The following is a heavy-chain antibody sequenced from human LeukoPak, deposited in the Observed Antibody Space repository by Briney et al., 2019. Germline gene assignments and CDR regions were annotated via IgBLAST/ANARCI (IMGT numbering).Heavy chain of an antibody. CDR2: IYYSGST. V-gene: IGHV4-39*01. CDR1: GGSISNDGHY. Sequence: PSETLSLTCTVSGGSISNDGHYWGWIRQHPGKDLEWIAIIYYSGSTYYNPSLKSRVTISVDTSKNQFSLKVSAVTAADTAVYYCARQIYYDNSGRYYMDVWGKGTTVTVSS. D-gene: IGHD3-22*01. J-gene: IGHJ6*03. CDR3: ARQIYYDNSGRYYMDV.